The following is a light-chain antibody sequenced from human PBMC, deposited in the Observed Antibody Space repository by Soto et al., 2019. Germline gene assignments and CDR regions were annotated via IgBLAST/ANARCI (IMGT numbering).Light chain of an antibody. CDR1: QSVSSN. CDR3: QQYNNWPLG. CDR2: GAS. Sequence: EIVMTQSPATLSVSPGERATLSCRASQSVSSNLAWYQQKPGQAPRLLIYGASIRATGIPARFSGSGSGTEFTLTISSLQYEDFAVYYCQQYNNWPLGFGPGTKVDIK. V-gene: IGKV3D-15*01. J-gene: IGKJ3*01.